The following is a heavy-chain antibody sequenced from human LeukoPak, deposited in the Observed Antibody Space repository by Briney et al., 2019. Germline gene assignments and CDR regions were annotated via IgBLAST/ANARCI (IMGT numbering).Heavy chain of an antibody. Sequence: SETLSLTCTVSGGSISSYYWSWIRQPPGKGLEWIGYIYYSGSTNYNPSLKSRVTISVDTSKNQFSLKLSSVTAADTAVYYCARATEGGYTYDYFYYYYMDVWGKGTTVTISS. CDR1: GGSISSYY. J-gene: IGHJ6*03. CDR3: ARATEGGYTYDYFYYYYMDV. CDR2: IYYSGST. V-gene: IGHV4-59*01. D-gene: IGHD5-18*01.